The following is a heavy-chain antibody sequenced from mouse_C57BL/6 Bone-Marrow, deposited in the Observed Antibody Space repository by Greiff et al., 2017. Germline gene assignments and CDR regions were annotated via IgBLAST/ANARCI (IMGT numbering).Heavy chain of an antibody. V-gene: IGHV1-64*01. CDR2: MHPNGGSP. CDR3: ARSYEYDDYTMDY. D-gene: IGHD2-4*01. Sequence: QVQLQQPGAELVKPGASVKLSCKASGYTFTNYWMHWVKQRPGQGLEWLGMMHPNGGSPDYNEKFKSAATLSVDNSSRTAYMELSSLTSEESAVYYCARSYEYDDYTMDYWGQGTAVTVSS. J-gene: IGHJ4*01. CDR1: GYTFTNYW.